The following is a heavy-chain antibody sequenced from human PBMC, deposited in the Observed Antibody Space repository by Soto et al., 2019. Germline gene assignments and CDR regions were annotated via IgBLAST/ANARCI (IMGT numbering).Heavy chain of an antibody. V-gene: IGHV3-30-3*01. J-gene: IGHJ5*02. CDR3: VRGGYSSSWERLDP. CDR2: ISHDGVTK. Sequence: GGSLRLSCAASGSSFPKYPMHWVRQTPDKGLEWLAVISHDGVTKNCADSVKGRFSVSRDNSRNRLYLEMNSLRTEDTAMYYCVRGGYSSSWERLDPWGQGTLVTVSS. D-gene: IGHD4-4*01. CDR1: GSSFPKYP.